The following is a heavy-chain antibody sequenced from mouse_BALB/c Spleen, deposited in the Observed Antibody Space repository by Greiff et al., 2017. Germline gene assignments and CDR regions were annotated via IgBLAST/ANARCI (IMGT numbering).Heavy chain of an antibody. V-gene: IGHV5-6-4*01. CDR3: TRDPYYGSSDGYFDV. J-gene: IGHJ1*01. CDR1: GFTFSSYT. D-gene: IGHD1-1*01. CDR2: ISSGGSYT. Sequence: EVNLVESGGGLVKPGGSLKLSCAASGFTFSSYTMSWVRQTPEKRLEWVATISSGGSYTYYPDSVKGRFTISRDNAKNTLYLQMSSLKSEDTAMYYCTRDPYYGSSDGYFDVWGAGTTVTVSS.